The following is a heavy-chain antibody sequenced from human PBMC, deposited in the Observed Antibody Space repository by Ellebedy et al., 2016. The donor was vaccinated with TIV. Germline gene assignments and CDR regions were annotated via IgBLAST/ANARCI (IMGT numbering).Heavy chain of an antibody. J-gene: IGHJ4*02. D-gene: IGHD3-3*01. CDR2: IYYSGNT. V-gene: IGHV4-39*01. Sequence: SETLSLTXTVSGGSISSSSYYWGWIRQPPGKGLEWIGSIYYSGNTYYNPSLKSRVTISIDTSKNQFSLRLSSVTAADMAIYRRARRKVTIPRADAYFDYWGQGILVTVSS. CDR3: ARRKVTIPRADAYFDY. CDR1: GGSISSSSYY.